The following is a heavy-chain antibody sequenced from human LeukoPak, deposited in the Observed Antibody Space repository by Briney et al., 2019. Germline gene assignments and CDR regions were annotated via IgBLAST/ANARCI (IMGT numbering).Heavy chain of an antibody. J-gene: IGHJ4*02. D-gene: IGHD6-19*01. CDR3: ARGAQQWLVRCYFDY. V-gene: IGHV1-69*13. Sequence: GASVKVSCKASVGTFSSYAISWGRQAPGQGLEWMGGIIPIFGTANYAQKFQGRVTITADESTSTAYMELSSLRSEDTAVYYCARGAQQWLVRCYFDYWGQGTLVTVSS. CDR2: IIPIFGTA. CDR1: VGTFSSYA.